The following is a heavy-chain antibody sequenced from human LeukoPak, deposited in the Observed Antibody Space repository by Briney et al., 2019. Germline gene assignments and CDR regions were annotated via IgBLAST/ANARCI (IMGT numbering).Heavy chain of an antibody. CDR3: TSDQGVPGAIPRECFDF. D-gene: IGHD2-2*01. Sequence: GGSLRLSCAASGYTFGDSAMGWVPHAPGKGREGGGFLRAKGYGGTAEYAASVRGRFTVSRDDSKSIAYLQMNSLKTEDSAVDYCTSDQGVPGAIPRECFDFWGQGTLVTVSS. CDR2: LRAKGYGGTA. CDR1: GYTFGDSA. V-gene: IGHV3-49*04. J-gene: IGHJ4*02.